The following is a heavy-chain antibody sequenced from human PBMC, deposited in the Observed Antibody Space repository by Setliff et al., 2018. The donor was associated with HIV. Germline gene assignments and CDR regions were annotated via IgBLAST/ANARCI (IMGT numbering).Heavy chain of an antibody. J-gene: IGHJ4*02. D-gene: IGHD3-10*01. V-gene: IGHV4-61*01. CDR2: IYYNGRP. CDR1: GGSISSGSYY. Sequence: SETLSLTCTVSGGSISSGSYYWSWIRQHPGKGLEWIGYIYYNGRPNYNPSLKSRVTMSVDTPKNQFSLKLSSVTAADTAVYYCARKHLFNVFDYWGQGALVTVSS. CDR3: ARKHLFNVFDY.